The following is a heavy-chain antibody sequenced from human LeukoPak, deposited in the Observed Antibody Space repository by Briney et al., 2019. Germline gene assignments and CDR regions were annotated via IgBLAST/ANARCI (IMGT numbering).Heavy chain of an antibody. CDR3: AKTNGYYSD. V-gene: IGHV3-23*01. CDR2: ISGSGGTT. J-gene: IGHJ4*02. CDR1: GFTFSNYG. Sequence: GGSLRLSCAASGFTFSNYGMNRVRQAPGKGLEWVSGISGSGGTTYYADSVKGRFTISRDNSKNSLSLQVSSLRAEDTAVYYCAKTNGYYSDWGQGTLVTVSS. D-gene: IGHD3-22*01.